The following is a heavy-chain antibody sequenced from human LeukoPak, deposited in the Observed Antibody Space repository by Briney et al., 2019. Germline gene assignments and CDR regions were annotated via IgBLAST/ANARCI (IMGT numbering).Heavy chain of an antibody. CDR3: ARPSFRTGSYFDH. CDR2: IEEYGNEI. CDR1: GFTFSSYE. J-gene: IGHJ4*02. D-gene: IGHD3/OR15-3a*01. Sequence: GGSLRLSCAASGFTFSSYEMNWVRQAPGKGLEWVANIEEYGNEIHYVGSVKGRFTISRDNTKTSLYLQMNSLRVEDTAVYYCARPSFRTGSYFDHWGQGTLVTVSS. V-gene: IGHV3-7*01.